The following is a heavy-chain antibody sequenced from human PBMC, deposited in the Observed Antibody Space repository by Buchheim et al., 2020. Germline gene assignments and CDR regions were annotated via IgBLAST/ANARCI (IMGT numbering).Heavy chain of an antibody. D-gene: IGHD4-17*01. CDR2: INHSGST. CDR3: ARDYGESYYYYYGMDV. J-gene: IGHJ6*02. V-gene: IGHV4-34*01. Sequence: QVQLQQWGAGLLKPSETLSLTCAVYGGSFSAYYWSWIRQPPGKGLEWIGEINHSGSTNYNPSLKSRVTISVDTSKNQFSLKLSSVTAADTAVYYCARDYGESYYYYYGMDVWGQGTT. CDR1: GGSFSAYY.